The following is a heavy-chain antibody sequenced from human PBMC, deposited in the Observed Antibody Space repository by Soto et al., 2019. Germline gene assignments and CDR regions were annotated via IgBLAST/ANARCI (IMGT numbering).Heavy chain of an antibody. CDR1: GFTFTSSA. Sequence: GASVKVSCKASGFTFTSSAVQWVRQARGQRLEWIGWIVVGSGNTNYAQKFQERVTITRDMSTSTAYMELSSLRSEDTAVYYCAGGLEDYYDSSGSSRFDYWGQGTLVTVSS. CDR2: IVVGSGNT. CDR3: AGGLEDYYDSSGSSRFDY. V-gene: IGHV1-58*01. J-gene: IGHJ4*02. D-gene: IGHD3-22*01.